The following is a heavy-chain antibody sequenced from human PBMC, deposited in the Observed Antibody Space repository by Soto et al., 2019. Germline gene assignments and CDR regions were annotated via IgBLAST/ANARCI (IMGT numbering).Heavy chain of an antibody. D-gene: IGHD6-13*01. Sequence: GGSLRLSCAASGFTFSSYAMSWVRQAPGKGLEWVSAISGSGGSTYYADSVKGRFTISRDNSKNTLYLQMNSLRAEDTAVYYCAKDVAAAGTWAWFDPWGQGTLVTVSS. CDR1: GFTFSSYA. V-gene: IGHV3-23*01. J-gene: IGHJ5*02. CDR2: ISGSGGST. CDR3: AKDVAAAGTWAWFDP.